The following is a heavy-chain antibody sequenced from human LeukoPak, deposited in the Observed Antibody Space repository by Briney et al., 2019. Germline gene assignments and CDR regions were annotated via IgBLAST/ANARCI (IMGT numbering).Heavy chain of an antibody. CDR1: GGSISSYY. J-gene: IGHJ4*02. CDR3: GRGSCLLSSFDY. V-gene: IGHV4-59*12. Sequence: SETLSLTCTVSGGSISSYYWSWIRQPPGKGLEWIGYIYYSGSTNYNPSLKSRVTISVDTSKNQFSLKLSSVTAADTAVYYCGRGSCLLSSFDYGGKEPLVTVSS. CDR2: IYYSGST. D-gene: IGHD3-3*01.